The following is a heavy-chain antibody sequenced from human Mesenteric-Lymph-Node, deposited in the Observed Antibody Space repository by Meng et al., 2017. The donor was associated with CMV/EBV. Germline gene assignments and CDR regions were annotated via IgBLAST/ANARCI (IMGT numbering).Heavy chain of an antibody. D-gene: IGHD6-6*01. Sequence: LSLTCAASGFTFSSYAMHWVRQAPGKGLEWVAVISYDGSKKYYADSVKGRFTVSRDNSKSTVYLQMNSLRGEDTAVYYCARAQLILEQLPPSDYWGQGTLVTVSS. J-gene: IGHJ4*02. CDR2: ISYDGSKK. CDR1: GFTFSSYA. CDR3: ARAQLILEQLPPSDY. V-gene: IGHV3-30*04.